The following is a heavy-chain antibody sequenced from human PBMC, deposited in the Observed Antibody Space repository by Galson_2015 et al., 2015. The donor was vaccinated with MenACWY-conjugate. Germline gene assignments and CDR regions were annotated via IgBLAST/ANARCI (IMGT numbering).Heavy chain of an antibody. CDR3: AKVSGRDYVFGPSFPYYYYYMDV. D-gene: IGHD1-26*01. CDR1: GFTFSSYG. CDR2: ISYDGSNK. J-gene: IGHJ6*03. Sequence: SLRLSCAASGFTFSSYGMHWVRQAPGKGLEWVAVISYDGSNKYYADSVKGRFTISRDNSKNTLYLQMNSLRAEDTAVYYCAKVSGRDYVFGPSFPYYYYYMDVWGKGTTVTVSS. V-gene: IGHV3-30*18.